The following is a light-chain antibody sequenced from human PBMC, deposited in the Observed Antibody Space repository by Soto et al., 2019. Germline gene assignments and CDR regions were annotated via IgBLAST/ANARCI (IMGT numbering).Light chain of an antibody. V-gene: IGKV1-5*03. CDR1: QTISSW. J-gene: IGKJ1*01. CDR2: KAS. CDR3: QQYNSYS. Sequence: IHMTHSPSTLSASLRDRFTIICRASQTISSWLAWFQQRPGRAPKFLIYKASSLKNGVPLRFSGSGSGTQFTLTNSSLQPDDFATYYCQQYNSYSFGQGTKVDIK.